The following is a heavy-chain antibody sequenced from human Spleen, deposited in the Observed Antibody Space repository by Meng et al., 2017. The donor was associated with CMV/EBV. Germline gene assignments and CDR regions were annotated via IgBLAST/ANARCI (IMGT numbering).Heavy chain of an antibody. J-gene: IGHJ4*02. CDR1: GGSFSPYD. Sequence: SETLSLTCTVYGGSFSPYDWSWIRQSLGKGLEWIGKINHGGSTFYNPSLKSRVTISLDMSKSQFSLGLTSVTAADTAVYYCARGWTGCTSTICYLSRLDYWGQGALVTVSS. CDR3: ARGWTGCTSTICYLSRLDY. V-gene: IGHV4-34*01. CDR2: INHGGST. D-gene: IGHD2-2*01.